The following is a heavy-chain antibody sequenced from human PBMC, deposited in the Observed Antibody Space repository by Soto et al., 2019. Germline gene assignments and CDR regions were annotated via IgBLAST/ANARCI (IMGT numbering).Heavy chain of an antibody. Sequence: DVQLVASGGDFVKPGGSLILSCAVSGFTFSVAWMSWVRHAPGKGLGWVGRIKSKRDGETKDYTATVKGRFTISRDDSKNTLYRQMNSLKDEDTAVYYCSTVQPWDPMWAHCDYWGQGTLVTVSS. D-gene: IGHD1-26*01. CDR1: GFTFSVAW. V-gene: IGHV3-15*01. CDR2: IKSKRDGETK. J-gene: IGHJ4*02. CDR3: STVQPWDPMWAHCDY.